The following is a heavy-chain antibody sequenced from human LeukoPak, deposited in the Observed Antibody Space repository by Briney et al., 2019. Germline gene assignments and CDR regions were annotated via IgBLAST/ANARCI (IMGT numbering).Heavy chain of an antibody. J-gene: IGHJ2*01. CDR2: INPKSGGT. Sequence: WASVKVSCKASGYTFTGYYMYWVRQAPGQGLEWMGRINPKSGGTNYAQKFQGRVTMTRDTSISTAYMELSRLRSDDTAVYYCARDDVGATTRYSDLWGRGTLVTVSS. D-gene: IGHD1-26*01. CDR1: GYTFTGYY. CDR3: ARDDVGATTRYSDL. V-gene: IGHV1-2*06.